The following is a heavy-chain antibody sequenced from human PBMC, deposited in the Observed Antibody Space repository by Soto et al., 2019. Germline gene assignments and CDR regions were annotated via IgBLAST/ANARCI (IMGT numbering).Heavy chain of an antibody. Sequence: GASVKVSCKASGYTFTSYGISWVRQAPGQGLEWMGWISAYNGNTNYAQKLQGRVTMTTDTSTSTAYMELGSLRSDDTAVYYCARIDMVRGVTYNYYYYYYMDVWGKGTTVTVSS. V-gene: IGHV1-18*01. CDR3: ARIDMVRGVTYNYYYYYYMDV. J-gene: IGHJ6*03. D-gene: IGHD3-10*01. CDR1: GYTFTSYG. CDR2: ISAYNGNT.